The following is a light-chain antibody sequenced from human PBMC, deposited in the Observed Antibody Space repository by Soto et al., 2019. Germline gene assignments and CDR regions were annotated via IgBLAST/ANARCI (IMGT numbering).Light chain of an antibody. CDR2: GAS. Sequence: EVVLTQSPGTLSLSPGERATLSCRASRNIANSYLAWYQQKPGQAPRLLIYGASSRATGIPDRFSGGGSGADFTLTISRLEPEDFAVDYCHQYGSSPTLFTFGPGTKVDVK. CDR1: RNIANSY. V-gene: IGKV3-20*01. CDR3: HQYGSSPTLFT. J-gene: IGKJ3*01.